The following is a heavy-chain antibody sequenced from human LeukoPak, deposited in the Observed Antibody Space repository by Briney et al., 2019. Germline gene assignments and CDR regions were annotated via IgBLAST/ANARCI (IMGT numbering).Heavy chain of an antibody. Sequence: ASVKVSCKASGYTFTSYYMHWVRQAPGQGLEWMGIINPSGGSTSYAQKFQGRVTMTRDTSTSTVYMELSSLRSEDTAVYYCARDPGVGATEYYSDYWGQGTLVTVSS. CDR1: GYTFTSYY. J-gene: IGHJ4*02. CDR3: ARDPGVGATEYYSDY. D-gene: IGHD1-26*01. CDR2: INPSGGST. V-gene: IGHV1-46*01.